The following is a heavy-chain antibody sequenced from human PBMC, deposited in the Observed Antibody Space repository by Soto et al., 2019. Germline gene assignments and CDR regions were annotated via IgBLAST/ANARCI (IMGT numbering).Heavy chain of an antibody. V-gene: IGHV3-48*02. CDR3: ARVPSGVWNWFDP. Sequence: GGSLRLSCAATGFTFSSYSMNWVRQAPGKGLEWVSYISSSSSTIYYADSVKGRFTISRDNAKNSLYLQMNSLKDEDTAVYYCARVPSGVWNWFDPWGQGTLVTVSS. CDR1: GFTFSSYS. J-gene: IGHJ5*02. CDR2: ISSSSSTI. D-gene: IGHD2-8*01.